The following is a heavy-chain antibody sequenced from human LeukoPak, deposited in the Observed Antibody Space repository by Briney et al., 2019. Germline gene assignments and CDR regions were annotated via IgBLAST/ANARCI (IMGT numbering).Heavy chain of an antibody. Sequence: EASVKVSCKASAYTFTSYDVNWVRQATGQGLEWMGWMNPNSGNTGYAQKFQGRVTMTRNTSISTAYMELSSLRSEDTAVYYSAREDIAYTYNWFDPWGQGTLVTVSS. J-gene: IGHJ5*02. CDR2: MNPNSGNT. V-gene: IGHV1-8*01. CDR3: AREDIAYTYNWFDP. D-gene: IGHD2-15*01. CDR1: AYTFTSYD.